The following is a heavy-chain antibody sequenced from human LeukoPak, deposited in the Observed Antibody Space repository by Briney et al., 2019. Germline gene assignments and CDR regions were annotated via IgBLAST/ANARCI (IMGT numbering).Heavy chain of an antibody. J-gene: IGHJ4*02. Sequence: PGGSLRLSCAASGFTFSSYAMHWVRQAPGKGLEWVAVISYDGRNKYYADSVKGRFTISRDNSKNTLYLRMNSLRAEDTAVYYCARDIGGSSGWYYFDYWGQGTLVTVSS. CDR1: GFTFSSYA. CDR3: ARDIGGSSGWYYFDY. V-gene: IGHV3-30*04. D-gene: IGHD6-19*01. CDR2: ISYDGRNK.